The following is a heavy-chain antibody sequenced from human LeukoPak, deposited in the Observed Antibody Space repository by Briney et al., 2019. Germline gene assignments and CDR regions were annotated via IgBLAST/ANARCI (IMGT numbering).Heavy chain of an antibody. CDR3: ARGLLTGDPLDESNSFDP. CDR1: GGSFSGYY. Sequence: PSETLSLTCAVYGGSFSGYYWSWIRQPPGKGMEWIGEINHSGSANYNPSLKSRVTISVDTSKNQFSLKLSSVTAADTAVYYCARGLLTGDPLDESNSFDPWGQGTLVTVSS. D-gene: IGHD7-27*01. CDR2: INHSGSA. J-gene: IGHJ5*02. V-gene: IGHV4-34*01.